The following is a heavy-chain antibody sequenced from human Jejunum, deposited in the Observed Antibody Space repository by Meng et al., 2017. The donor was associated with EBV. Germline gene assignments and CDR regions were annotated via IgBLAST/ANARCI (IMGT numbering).Heavy chain of an antibody. CDR3: ARDRGVEDY. D-gene: IGHD5-24*01. CDR2: IHHSGST. V-gene: IGHV4-4*02. CDR1: GGSISTDNW. Sequence: QVALEEAGPGLVKPSGTLSLNGAVSGGSISTDNWWSWVRQPPGKGLEYIGEIHHSGSTKYNPSLKSRVTISVDKSNNHFSLKLSSVTAADTAVYYCARDRGVEDYWGQGTLVTVSS. J-gene: IGHJ4*02.